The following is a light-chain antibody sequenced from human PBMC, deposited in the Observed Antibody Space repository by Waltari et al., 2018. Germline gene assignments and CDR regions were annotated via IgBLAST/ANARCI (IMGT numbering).Light chain of an antibody. CDR3: QQYKNWRT. V-gene: IGKV3-15*01. CDR2: GAS. CDR1: QSVRTN. Sequence: EIVMTQSPATLSVSPGERATLSCRASQSVRTNLAWYQQKPGQAPSLLIYGASTRATGIPARFSGSGSGTEFTLTISSLQSEDFAVYYCQQYKNWRTFGQGTKVEIK. J-gene: IGKJ1*01.